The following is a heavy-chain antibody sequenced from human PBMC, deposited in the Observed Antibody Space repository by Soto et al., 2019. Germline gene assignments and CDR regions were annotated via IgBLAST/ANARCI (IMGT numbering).Heavy chain of an antibody. CDR2: ISPNGNNQ. V-gene: IGHV3-30*04. CDR3: ASGAGFYYDTSRY. CDR1: GFTFTTYA. J-gene: IGHJ4*02. Sequence: GESLKISCVDPGFTFTTYALHWIRQAPGKGLEWVAVISPNGNNQYYADSVKGRFTISRDTSKSTLYLQMTSLRPDDTAVYYCASGAGFYYDTSRYWGQGTLVTVSS. D-gene: IGHD3-22*01.